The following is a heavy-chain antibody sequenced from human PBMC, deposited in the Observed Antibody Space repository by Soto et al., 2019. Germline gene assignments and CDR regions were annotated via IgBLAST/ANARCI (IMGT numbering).Heavy chain of an antibody. D-gene: IGHD2-21*02. CDR3: ARDFGYCGGDCYPDAFDI. J-gene: IGHJ3*02. V-gene: IGHV1-18*01. CDR2: ISAYNGNT. CDR1: GYTFTSYG. Sequence: ASVKVSCKASGYTFTSYGISWVRQAPGQGLEWMGWISAYNGNTNYAQKLRGRVTMTTDTSTSTAYMELRSLRSDDTAVYYCARDFGYCGGDCYPDAFDIWGQGTMVTVSS.